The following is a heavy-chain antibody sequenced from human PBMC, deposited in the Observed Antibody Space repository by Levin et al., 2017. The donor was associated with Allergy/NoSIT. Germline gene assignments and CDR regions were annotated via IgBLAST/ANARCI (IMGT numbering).Heavy chain of an antibody. Sequence: KSSETLSLTCTVSGASIRSYYWSWIRQSPGKGLEWIAYVLYSGSTSYNPSLKSRATISVDTSKNQFSLKLTSVTAADTAVYYCASSYFYNNNGPNYLTAEYFQHWGQGALVTVSS. CDR3: ASSYFYNNNGPNYLTAEYFQH. CDR1: GASIRSYY. CDR2: VLYSGST. J-gene: IGHJ1*01. V-gene: IGHV4-59*01. D-gene: IGHD2/OR15-2a*01.